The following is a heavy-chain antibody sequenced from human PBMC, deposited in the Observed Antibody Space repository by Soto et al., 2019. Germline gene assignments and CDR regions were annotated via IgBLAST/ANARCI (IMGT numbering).Heavy chain of an antibody. D-gene: IGHD3-10*01. CDR1: GGSVSSGSYY. CDR2: IYYSGST. CDR3: ARGTHYYGSG. Sequence: SETLSLTCTVSGGSVSSGSYYWSWIRQPPGKGLEWIGYIYYSGSTNYNPSLKSRVTISVDTSKNQFSLKLSSVTAADTAVYYCARGTHYYGSGWGQGTLVTVSS. V-gene: IGHV4-61*01. J-gene: IGHJ4*02.